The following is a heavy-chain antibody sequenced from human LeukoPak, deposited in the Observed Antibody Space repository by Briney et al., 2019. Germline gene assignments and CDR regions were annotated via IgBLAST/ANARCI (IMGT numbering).Heavy chain of an antibody. D-gene: IGHD2-15*01. CDR3: VRQATPHGHFDY. CDR1: GFTFSRHC. V-gene: IGHV3-21*01. Sequence: NPGGSLRLSCAASGFTFSRHCMNWVRQAPGRGLEWVSSISSSSSYIYHADSVKGRFTISRENAKNSLYLQMNSLRAGDTAVYYCVRQATPHGHFDYWGQGILVTVSS. CDR2: ISSSSSYI. J-gene: IGHJ4*02.